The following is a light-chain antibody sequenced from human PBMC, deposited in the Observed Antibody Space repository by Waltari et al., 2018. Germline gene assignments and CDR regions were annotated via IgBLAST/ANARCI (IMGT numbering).Light chain of an antibody. CDR2: DET. CDR3: QVWEDSSDHPGV. Sequence: YGLTQPPSVSVAPGETDSISCGGNALARPTVHSAEQKPGQAPGPGGDDETDRPSGIPERFSGSNSGNTATLTITRVEAGDEADYYCQVWEDSSDHPGVFGGGTKLTVL. CDR1: ALARPT. V-gene: IGLV3-21*02. J-gene: IGLJ3*02.